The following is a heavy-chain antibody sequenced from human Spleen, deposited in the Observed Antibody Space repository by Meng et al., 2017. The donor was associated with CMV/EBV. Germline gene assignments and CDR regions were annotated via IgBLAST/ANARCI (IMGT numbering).Heavy chain of an antibody. Sequence: SLRLSCAASGFTFDDYAMHWARQAPGKGLEWVSGISWNSGSIGYADSVKGRLTISRDNAKNSLYLQVNSLRAEDMTVYYCSPQYGDYFDYWGQGTLVTVSS. V-gene: IGHV3-9*03. CDR1: GFTFDDYA. D-gene: IGHD4-17*01. J-gene: IGHJ4*02. CDR2: ISWNSGSI. CDR3: SPQYGDYFDY.